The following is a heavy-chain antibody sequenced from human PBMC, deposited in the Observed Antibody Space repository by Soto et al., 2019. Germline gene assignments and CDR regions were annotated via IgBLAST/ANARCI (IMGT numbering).Heavy chain of an antibody. CDR3: ARGIWGSYLKGAFDI. Sequence: PSETLSLTCAVYGGSFSGYYWSWIRQPPGKGLEWIGEINHSGSTNYNPSLKSRVTISVDTSKNQFSLKLSSVTAADTAVYYCARGIWGSYLKGAFDIWGQGTMVTVSS. CDR2: INHSGST. CDR1: GGSFSGYY. J-gene: IGHJ3*02. V-gene: IGHV4-34*01. D-gene: IGHD3-16*02.